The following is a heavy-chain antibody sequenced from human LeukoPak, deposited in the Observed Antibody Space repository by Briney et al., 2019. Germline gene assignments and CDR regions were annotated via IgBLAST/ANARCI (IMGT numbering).Heavy chain of an antibody. Sequence: PGGSLRLSCAASGFTFSSYEMNWVRQAPGKGLEWVSYISSSGSTIYYADSVKGRFTISRDNAKNSLYLQMNSLRVEDTAVYYCARLMWELPPHYYYMDVWGKGTTVTISS. J-gene: IGHJ6*03. CDR2: ISSSGSTI. V-gene: IGHV3-48*03. CDR3: ARLMWELPPHYYYMDV. CDR1: GFTFSSYE. D-gene: IGHD1-26*01.